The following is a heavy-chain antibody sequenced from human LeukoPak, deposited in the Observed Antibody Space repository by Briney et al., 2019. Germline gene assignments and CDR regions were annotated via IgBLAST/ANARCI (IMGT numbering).Heavy chain of an antibody. CDR1: GFTFSTYS. J-gene: IGHJ4*02. V-gene: IGHV3-21*01. D-gene: IGHD2-2*01. CDR2: ISSSSSYI. CDR3: ATVPAVDDY. Sequence: GGSLRLSCAASGFTFSTYSMNWVRQAPGKGLEWVSYISSSSSYIYYADSVKGRFTISRDNAKNSLYLQMNSLRAEDTAVYYCATVPAVDDYWGQGTLVTVSS.